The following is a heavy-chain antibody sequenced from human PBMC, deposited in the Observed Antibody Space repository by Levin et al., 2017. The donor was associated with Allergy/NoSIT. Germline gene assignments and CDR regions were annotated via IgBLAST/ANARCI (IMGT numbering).Heavy chain of an antibody. CDR1: GFTFATYW. Sequence: GESLKISCAASGFTFATYWMSWVRKAPGNGLEWVAIIKQDGSEQYYVDSVKGRFTISRDNAKNSLYLQMNSLRAEDTAVYYCARDTAVIVGPRFDYWGQGTLVTVSS. D-gene: IGHD2-21*01. CDR2: IKQDGSEQ. V-gene: IGHV3-7*01. J-gene: IGHJ4*02. CDR3: ARDTAVIVGPRFDY.